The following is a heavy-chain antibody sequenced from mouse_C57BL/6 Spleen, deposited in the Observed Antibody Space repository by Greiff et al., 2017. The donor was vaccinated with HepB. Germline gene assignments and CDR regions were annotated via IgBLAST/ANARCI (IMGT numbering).Heavy chain of an antibody. D-gene: IGHD2-5*01. J-gene: IGHJ1*03. V-gene: IGHV3-6*01. CDR2: ISYDGSN. CDR3: ARDYSNYWYFDV. Sequence: EVQLVESGPGLVKPSQSLSLTCSVTGYSITSGYYWNWIRQFPGNKLEWMGYISYDGSNNYNPSLKNRISITRDTSKNQFFLKLNSVTTEDTATYYCARDYSNYWYFDVWGTGTTVTVSS. CDR1: GYSITSGYY.